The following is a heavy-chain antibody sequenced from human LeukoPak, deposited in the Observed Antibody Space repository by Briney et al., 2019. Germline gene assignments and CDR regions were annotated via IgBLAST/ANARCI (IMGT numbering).Heavy chain of an antibody. V-gene: IGHV1-69*06. Sequence: VASVKVSCKASGGTFSSYAISWVRQAPGQGLEWMGGIIPIFGTANYAQKFQGRVTITADKSTSTAYMELRSLRSDDTAVYYCARDRSGYEGGDFWGQGTLVTVSS. D-gene: IGHD5-12*01. CDR1: GGTFSSYA. CDR2: IIPIFGTA. CDR3: ARDRSGYEGGDF. J-gene: IGHJ4*02.